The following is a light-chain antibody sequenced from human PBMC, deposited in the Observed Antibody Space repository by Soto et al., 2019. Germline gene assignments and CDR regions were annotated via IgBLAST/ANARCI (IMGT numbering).Light chain of an antibody. CDR2: GAS. CDR1: QSVSSSY. CDR3: QQYGSSSWT. Sequence: ENVFTQSPATLSLSPGERATLSCRASQSVSSSYLAWYQQKPGQAPRLLIYGASSRATGIPDRFSGSGSGTDFTLTISRLEPEDFAVYYCQQYGSSSWTFGQGTKVDI. V-gene: IGKV3-20*01. J-gene: IGKJ1*01.